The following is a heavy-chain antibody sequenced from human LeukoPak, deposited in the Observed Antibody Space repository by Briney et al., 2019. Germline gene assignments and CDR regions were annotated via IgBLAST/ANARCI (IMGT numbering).Heavy chain of an antibody. CDR2: ISGSGDST. J-gene: IGHJ4*02. CDR1: GFTFRSFA. Sequence: PGGSLRLSCAASGFTFRSFAVSWVRQAPGKGLEWVSVISGSGDSTYYADSVKGRFTISRDNSKNTLYLQMNSLRAEDTAIYYCAKFSPYGGNSYWGQGTLVTVSS. CDR3: AKFSPYGGNSY. D-gene: IGHD4-23*01. V-gene: IGHV3-23*01.